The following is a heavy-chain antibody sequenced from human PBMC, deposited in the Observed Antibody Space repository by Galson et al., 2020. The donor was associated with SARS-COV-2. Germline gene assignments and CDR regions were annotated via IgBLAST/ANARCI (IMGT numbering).Heavy chain of an antibody. CDR1: GGSVSDRGSS. D-gene: IGHD2-2*01. CDR2: LYHTGST. CDR3: ARGSCTSTSCFRFDP. V-gene: IGHV4-30-2*01. Sequence: NLSLTCTASGGSVSDRGSSWSWIRQPPGKGLEWIGYLYHTGSTYYNSSLESRVTISVDRSKNQFSLHLYSVTAADTAVYFCARGSCTSTSCFRFDPWGQGTLVTVSS. J-gene: IGHJ5*02.